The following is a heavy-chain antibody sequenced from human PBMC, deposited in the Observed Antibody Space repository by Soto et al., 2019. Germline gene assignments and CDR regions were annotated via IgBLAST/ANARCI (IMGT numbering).Heavy chain of an antibody. V-gene: IGHV4-31*03. D-gene: IGHD3-10*01. J-gene: IGHJ5*02. CDR1: GGSISNSANH. CDR2: IYYSGGT. CDR3: VKGVRGVPNWFDP. Sequence: QVQLQESGPGLVRPSQTLSLSCTVSGGSISNSANHWSWIRQHPGEGLEWIGYIYYSGGTYYSPSLKGRVTMSIDASKNQFSLKLSSVTAADTAVYYCVKGVRGVPNWFDPWGQGTLVTVSS.